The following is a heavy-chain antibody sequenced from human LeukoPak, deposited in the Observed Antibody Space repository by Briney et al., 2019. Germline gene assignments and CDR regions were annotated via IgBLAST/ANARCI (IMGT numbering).Heavy chain of an antibody. V-gene: IGHV4-4*07. D-gene: IGHD3-10*01. J-gene: IGHJ3*02. CDR1: GGSISSYY. Sequence: SETLSLTCTVSGGSISSYYWSWIRQPAGKGLEWIGRIYTSGSTNYNPSLKSRVTMSVDTSKNQFSLKLSSVTAADTAVYYCARGYYYGSGSSGRDAFDIWGQGTMVTVSS. CDR3: ARGYYYGSGSSGRDAFDI. CDR2: IYTSGST.